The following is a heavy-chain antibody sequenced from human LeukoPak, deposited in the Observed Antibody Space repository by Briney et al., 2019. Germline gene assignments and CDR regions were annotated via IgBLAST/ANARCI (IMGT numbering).Heavy chain of an antibody. Sequence: ASVKVSCTASGYTFAAYYVHWVRQAPGQGLEWMGWLNPNSGDTNYAQKFQDRVTMTRDTSISAAYLQMSRLRSDDTAVYYCARAPYCDSSSCYTGPNWFVPWGQGTLVTVSS. V-gene: IGHV1-2*02. J-gene: IGHJ5*02. CDR3: ARAPYCDSSSCYTGPNWFVP. CDR2: LNPNSGDT. D-gene: IGHD2-2*02. CDR1: GYTFAAYY.